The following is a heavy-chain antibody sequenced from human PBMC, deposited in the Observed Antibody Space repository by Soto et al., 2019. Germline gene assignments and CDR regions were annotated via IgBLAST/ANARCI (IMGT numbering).Heavy chain of an antibody. CDR3: ARVGYYYDSRQGFDY. Sequence: PGGSLRLSCAASGFTVSSNYMSWVRQAPGKGLEWVSVIYSGGSTYYADSVKGRFTISRDNSKNTLYLQMNSLRAEDTAVYYCARVGYYYDSRQGFDYWGQGTLVTVSS. D-gene: IGHD3-22*01. V-gene: IGHV3-66*01. CDR2: IYSGGST. CDR1: GFTVSSNY. J-gene: IGHJ4*02.